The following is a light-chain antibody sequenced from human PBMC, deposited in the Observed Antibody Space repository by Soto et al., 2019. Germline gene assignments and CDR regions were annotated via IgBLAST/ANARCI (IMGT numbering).Light chain of an antibody. CDR3: HQYNNWPPWT. CDR1: QSLGGN. J-gene: IGKJ1*01. CDR2: RAS. Sequence: EIVLTQTPLSLSVTPGKPATLSCRASQSLGGNLAWYPQKPGQAPRLLLFRASSRAKGVPARFSASGSGTEFTLAISGLQSEDFAVYYCHQYNNWPPWTFGPGTKVDIK. V-gene: IGKV3-15*01.